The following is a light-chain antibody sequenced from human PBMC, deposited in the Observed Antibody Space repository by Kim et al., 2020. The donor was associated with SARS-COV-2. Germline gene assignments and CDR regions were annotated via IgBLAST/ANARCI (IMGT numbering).Light chain of an antibody. CDR1: NSDIGAFSY. J-gene: IGLJ1*01. V-gene: IGLV2-14*04. CDR2: DVT. CDR3: SSYTTANSRV. Sequence: GQSTTISCMGTNSDIGAFSYVSWFQQHPGKAPKLLIYDVTGRPSGISNRFSGSTSGNTASLTISGLQIEDEADYYCSSYTTANSRVFGAGTKVTVL.